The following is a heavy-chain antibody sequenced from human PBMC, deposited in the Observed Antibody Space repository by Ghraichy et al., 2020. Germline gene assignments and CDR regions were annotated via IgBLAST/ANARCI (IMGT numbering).Heavy chain of an antibody. V-gene: IGHV1-2*02. CDR2: INPNSGDT. D-gene: IGHD6-19*01. CDR3: ARASGGWYGDY. CDR1: GYTFTGYY. Sequence: ASVKVSCKASGYTFTGYYMHWLRQAHGQGLEWMGWINPNSGDTSYAQKFQGRVTLTRDKSISTAYMELSRLTSDDTAVYYCARASGGWYGDYWGQGTLVTVSS. J-gene: IGHJ4*02.